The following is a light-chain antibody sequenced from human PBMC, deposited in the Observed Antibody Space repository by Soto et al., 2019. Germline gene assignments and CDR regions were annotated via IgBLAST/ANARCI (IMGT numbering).Light chain of an antibody. V-gene: IGKV3-15*01. Sequence: EIVMTQSPVTLSVSPGERATLSCRASQSVSNNLAWYQQKPGQAPRLLIYGASTRATGVPARFSGSGSGTEFTLTFSSLQSEDFAVYYCQQYNNWPFTFGPGTKVDI. J-gene: IGKJ3*01. CDR2: GAS. CDR1: QSVSNN. CDR3: QQYNNWPFT.